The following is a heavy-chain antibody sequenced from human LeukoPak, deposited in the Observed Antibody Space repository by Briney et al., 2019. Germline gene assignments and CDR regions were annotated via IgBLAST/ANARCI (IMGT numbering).Heavy chain of an antibody. Sequence: PGGSLRLSCAASGFTFSSFAMHWVRQLPGKGLEWVAVISYDGSKKHYTDSVKGRFTISRDNSKNTLNLQMNSLRAEDTAVYYCARDARSLVGYYYYYYMDVWGKGTTVTVSS. J-gene: IGHJ6*03. CDR3: ARDARSLVGYYYYYYMDV. CDR1: GFTFSSFA. CDR2: ISYDGSKK. V-gene: IGHV3-30-3*01. D-gene: IGHD3-3*01.